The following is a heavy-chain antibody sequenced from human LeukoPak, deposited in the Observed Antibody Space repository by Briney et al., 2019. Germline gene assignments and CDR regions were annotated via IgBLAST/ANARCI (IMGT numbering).Heavy chain of an antibody. D-gene: IGHD3-9*01. Sequence: SETLSLTCDVSEDSVSNSRWWSWVHQSPGKGLEWIAEIYRDGNAGYNPSLRGRVTISMDKSRNQFSLTLHSVTAADTAIYYCARESYSYEVLTGYQRATWFDPWGQGTLVTVSS. CDR3: ARESYSYEVLTGYQRATWFDP. CDR1: EDSVSNSRW. CDR2: IYRDGNA. J-gene: IGHJ5*02. V-gene: IGHV4/OR15-8*02.